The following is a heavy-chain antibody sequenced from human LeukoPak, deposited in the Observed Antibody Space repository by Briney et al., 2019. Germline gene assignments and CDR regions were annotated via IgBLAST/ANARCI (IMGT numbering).Heavy chain of an antibody. J-gene: IGHJ4*02. CDR3: ARDVASSGYYWD. D-gene: IGHD3-22*01. V-gene: IGHV1-46*01. CDR2: INPSGGST. CDR1: GYTLTNYY. Sequence: GASVKVSCKTSGYTLTNYYMHWVRQAPGQGLEWMGIINPSGGSTSYAQKFQGRVTMTRDTSTSTVYMELSSLRSEDTAVYYCARDVASSGYYWDWGQGTLVTVSS.